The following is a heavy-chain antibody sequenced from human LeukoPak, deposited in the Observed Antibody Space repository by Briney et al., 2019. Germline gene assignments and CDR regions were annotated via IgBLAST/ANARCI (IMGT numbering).Heavy chain of an antibody. V-gene: IGHV3-74*01. CDR3: ARYYYDSSGYYLDY. CDR2: INSDGSST. Sequence: GGSLILSCAASGFTFSSYWMHWVRQAPGKGLVWVSRINSDGSSTSYADSVKGRFTISRDNAKNTLYLKMNSLRAEDTAVYYCARYYYDSSGYYLDYWGQGTLVTVSS. J-gene: IGHJ4*02. CDR1: GFTFSSYW. D-gene: IGHD3-22*01.